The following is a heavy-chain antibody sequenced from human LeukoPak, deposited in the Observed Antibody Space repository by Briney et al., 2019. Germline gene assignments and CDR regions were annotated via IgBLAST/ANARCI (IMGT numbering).Heavy chain of an antibody. J-gene: IGHJ4*02. CDR2: ISGGGDAT. CDR3: ARMPPKTREGASSILDY. CDR1: DFNFITYA. Sequence: PGGSLRLSCAASDFNFITYAMSWVRQAPGKGLEWVSTISGGGDATYYADSVKGRFTISRDNSKNTLYLRMNSLRAEDTAVYYCARMPPKTREGASSILDYWGQGTLVTVSS. V-gene: IGHV3-23*01. D-gene: IGHD2-2*01.